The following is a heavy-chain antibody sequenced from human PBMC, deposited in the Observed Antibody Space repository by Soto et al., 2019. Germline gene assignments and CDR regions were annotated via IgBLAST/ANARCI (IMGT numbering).Heavy chain of an antibody. V-gene: IGHV4-39*01. CDR3: ARQWSSSSAYYYYGMDV. D-gene: IGHD6-13*01. Sequence: SETLSLTCTVSGGSISSGGYYWSWIRQHPGKGLEWIGGIYYSGSTYYNPSLKSRVTISVDTSKNQFSLKLSSVTAADTAVYYCARQWSSSSAYYYYGMDVWGQGTTVTVSS. CDR1: GGSISSGGYY. CDR2: IYYSGST. J-gene: IGHJ6*02.